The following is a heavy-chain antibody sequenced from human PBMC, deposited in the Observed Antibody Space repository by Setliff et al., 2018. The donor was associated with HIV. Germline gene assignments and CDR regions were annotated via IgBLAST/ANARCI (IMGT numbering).Heavy chain of an antibody. V-gene: IGHV4-31*03. CDR1: GVSINSGCYS. J-gene: IGHJ6*03. Sequence: SETLSLTCTVSGVSINSGCYSWTWVRHVQGKGLEWIGFVFYTGATYSSPSLKSRITMSVDTSRNQFSLKVNSVTAADTAVYYCARGIRDSCEGSPCYSYCYMDVWGTGTTVTVSS. CDR3: ARGIRDSCEGSPCYSYCYMDV. D-gene: IGHD3-9*01. CDR2: VFYTGAT.